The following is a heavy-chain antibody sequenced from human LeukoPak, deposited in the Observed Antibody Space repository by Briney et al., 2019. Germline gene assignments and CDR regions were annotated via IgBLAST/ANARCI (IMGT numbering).Heavy chain of an antibody. CDR3: AREVGYDPLAFDI. D-gene: IGHD1-26*01. CDR1: GYTFTSYA. Sequence: EASVKVSCKASGYTFTSYAMNWVRQAPGQGLKGMGWINTSTGNPTYAQGFTGRFVFSLDTSVSTAYLQISSLKAEDTAVYYCAREVGYDPLAFDIWGQGTMVTVSS. J-gene: IGHJ3*02. CDR2: INTSTGNP. V-gene: IGHV7-4-1*02.